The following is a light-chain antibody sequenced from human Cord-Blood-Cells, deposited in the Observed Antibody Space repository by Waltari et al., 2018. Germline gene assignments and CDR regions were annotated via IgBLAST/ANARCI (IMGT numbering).Light chain of an antibody. V-gene: IGLV1-47*01. Sequence: QSVLTQPPSASGTPGQRVTISCSGSSSNIGSNYVYWYQQLPGTAPKLLIYRNNQRPTWVPYRFSGSKSGTSASLAISGLRSEYEADYYGAAWDDSLSGRVFGGGTKLTVL. CDR3: AAWDDSLSGRV. J-gene: IGLJ3*02. CDR1: SSNIGSNY. CDR2: RNN.